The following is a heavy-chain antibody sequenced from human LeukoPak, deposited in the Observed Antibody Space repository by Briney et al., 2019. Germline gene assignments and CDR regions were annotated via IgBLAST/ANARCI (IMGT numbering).Heavy chain of an antibody. Sequence: ASVKVSCMASGYTFTGYYMHWVRQAPGQGLEWMGRINPNSGGTNYAQQFQGRVTMTRDTSITTAYMELSRLRSDDTAVYYCARGPTSPSSYYDFWSGYYATHPFDYWGQGTLVTVSS. J-gene: IGHJ4*02. CDR2: INPNSGGT. CDR1: GYTFTGYY. D-gene: IGHD3-3*01. CDR3: ARGPTSPSSYYDFWSGYYATHPFDY. V-gene: IGHV1-2*06.